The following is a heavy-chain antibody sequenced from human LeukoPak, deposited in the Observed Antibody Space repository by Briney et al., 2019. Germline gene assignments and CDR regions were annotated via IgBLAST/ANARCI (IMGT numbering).Heavy chain of an antibody. CDR1: GFTFSSYA. D-gene: IGHD2-2*01. CDR3: AKAGSCSSTSCSYYFDY. V-gene: IGHV3-30*18. J-gene: IGHJ4*02. Sequence: TGGSLRLSCAASGFTFSSYAMHWVRQAPGKGLEWVAVISYDESNKDYADSVKGRFTISRDNSKNTLYLQMNSLRAEDTAMYYCAKAGSCSSTSCSYYFDYWGPGTQVTVSS. CDR2: ISYDESNK.